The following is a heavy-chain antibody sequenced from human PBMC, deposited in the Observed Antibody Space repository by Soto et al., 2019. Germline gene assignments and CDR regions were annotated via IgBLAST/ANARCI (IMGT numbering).Heavy chain of an antibody. J-gene: IGHJ4*02. CDR3: ARENYYDTSGLDY. CDR2: IWYDGNSK. Sequence: QVQLVESGGGVVQPGRSLRLSCAASGFTFTSYGMHCVRQAPGKGLEWVAGIWYDGNSKYYEDSVKGRFTISRDNSKNTLYLEMNSLRGDDTAVYYCARENYYDTSGLDYWGQGTLVTVSS. D-gene: IGHD3-22*01. V-gene: IGHV3-33*01. CDR1: GFTFTSYG.